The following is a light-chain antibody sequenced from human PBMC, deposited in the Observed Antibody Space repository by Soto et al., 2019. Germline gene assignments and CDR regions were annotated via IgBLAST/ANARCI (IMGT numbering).Light chain of an antibody. J-gene: IGKJ2*01. CDR3: QQCYSTPYT. Sequence: DIQMTQSPSTLSASVGDRVTITCRASQTISSWLAWYQQKPGKAPNLLIYAASTLQSGVPSRFSGSGSGTDFTLTISSLQPEDFATYYCQQCYSTPYTFGPGTKVDI. CDR2: AAS. CDR1: QTISSW. V-gene: IGKV1-39*01.